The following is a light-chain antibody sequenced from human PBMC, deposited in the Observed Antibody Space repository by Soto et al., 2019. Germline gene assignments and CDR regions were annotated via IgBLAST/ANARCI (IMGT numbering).Light chain of an antibody. J-gene: IGKJ1*01. CDR2: GAS. Sequence: EIVMTQSPATLSVSPGERATLSCRASQSVSSNLAWYQQKPGQAPRLLIYGASTRATGIPARFSGSGSGTEVTLTISSLQSEDFAVYDCQQYNNWPPMAFGQGTKVEIK. CDR3: QQYNNWPPMA. CDR1: QSVSSN. V-gene: IGKV3-15*01.